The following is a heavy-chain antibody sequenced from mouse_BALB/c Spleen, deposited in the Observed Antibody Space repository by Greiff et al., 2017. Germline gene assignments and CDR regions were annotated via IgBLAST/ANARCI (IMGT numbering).Heavy chain of an antibody. CDR2: SRNKANDYTT. CDR1: GFTFSDFY. D-gene: IGHD4-1*01. J-gene: IGHJ4*01. Sequence: EVKVVESGGGLVQPGGSLRLSCATSGFTFSDFYMEWVRQPPGKRLEWIAASRNKANDYTTEYSASVKGRFIVSRDTSQSILYLQMNALRAEYTAIYYCARDADWDGAMDYWGQGTSVTVSS. V-gene: IGHV7-1*02. CDR3: ARDADWDGAMDY.